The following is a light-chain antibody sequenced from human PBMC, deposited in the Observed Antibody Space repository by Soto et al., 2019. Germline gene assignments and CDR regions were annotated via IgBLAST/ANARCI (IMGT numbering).Light chain of an antibody. Sequence: EIVMTRSPATLSVSPGERATLSCRASQSVSSNLAWYQQKPGQAPRLLMYGASTRATGIPARFSGSGSGTEFTLTISSLQSEDFALYYCQQYNNWPPYTFGQGTKLEIK. CDR3: QQYNNWPPYT. J-gene: IGKJ2*01. V-gene: IGKV3-15*01. CDR1: QSVSSN. CDR2: GAS.